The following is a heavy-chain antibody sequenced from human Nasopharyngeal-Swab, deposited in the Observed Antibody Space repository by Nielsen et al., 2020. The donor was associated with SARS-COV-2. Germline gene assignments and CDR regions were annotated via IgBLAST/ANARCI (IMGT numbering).Heavy chain of an antibody. Sequence: GGSLRLSCVGSGFTFGTPAMTWVRQAPGKGLEWVSSVSESGDVTYYADSVKGRFTISRDNSKNPLYLQMNSLRAEDTAVYYCAMGSSGTTGEGYWGQGALVTVSS. CDR3: AMGSSGTTGEGY. J-gene: IGHJ4*02. V-gene: IGHV3-23*01. D-gene: IGHD3-10*01. CDR1: GFTFGTPA. CDR2: VSESGDVT.